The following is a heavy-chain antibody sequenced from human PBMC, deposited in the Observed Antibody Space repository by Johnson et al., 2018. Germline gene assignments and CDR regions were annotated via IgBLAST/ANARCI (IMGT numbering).Heavy chain of an antibody. CDR2: ISDSGGST. D-gene: IGHD3-22*01. V-gene: IGHV3-23*04. CDR1: GLTFSSYA. CDR3: AKYSQYYDSSGFEYFHH. J-gene: IGHJ1*01. Sequence: VRLGQGGGGLVEPGGSLGLSCAASGLTFSSYAMSWVRQAPGKGLEWVSGISDSGGSTYYADSVKGRFTISRDNSKNTLYLQMNSLRAEDTAVYYCAKYSQYYDSSGFEYFHHWGQGTLVTVSS.